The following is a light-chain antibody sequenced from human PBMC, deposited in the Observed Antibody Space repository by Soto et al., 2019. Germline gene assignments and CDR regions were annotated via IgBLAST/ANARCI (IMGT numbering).Light chain of an antibody. CDR1: RGVSSN. J-gene: IGKJ2*01. V-gene: IGKV3D-15*01. Sequence: EIVMTQSPVTLSVSPGERATLSCRASRGVSSNLAWYQQKPGQAPRLLIYDASTRATGIPARFSGSGSGTEFTLPISSLQSEDFAVFYCQQYNNWPPQYTFGQGTKLEIK. CDR2: DAS. CDR3: QQYNNWPPQYT.